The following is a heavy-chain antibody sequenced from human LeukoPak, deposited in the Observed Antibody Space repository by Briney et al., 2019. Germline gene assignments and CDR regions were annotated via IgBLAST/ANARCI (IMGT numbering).Heavy chain of an antibody. V-gene: IGHV1-18*01. CDR2: ISAYNGNT. D-gene: IGHD5-12*01. J-gene: IGHJ4*02. CDR3: ARDLSVATTNSSPDY. Sequence: ASVKVSCKASGYTFTSYGISWVRQAPGQGLEWMGWISAYNGNTNYAQKLQGRVTMTTDTSTSTAYMELRSLRSDDTAVYYCARDLSVATTNSSPDYWGQGTLVTVSS. CDR1: GYTFTSYG.